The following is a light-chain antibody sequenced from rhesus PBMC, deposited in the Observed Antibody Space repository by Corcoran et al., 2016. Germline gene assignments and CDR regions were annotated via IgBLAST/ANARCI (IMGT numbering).Light chain of an antibody. CDR3: QHYYSLPGT. Sequence: DVQMTQSPSSLSASVGDRVTITCRASQGISSYLNWYQQKRGEAPRLLIYYTNLLERGVPSRFSCSGSGTEFTLTISSLQPEDFATYYCQHYYSLPGTFGHGTKVEIK. J-gene: IGKJ1*01. V-gene: IGKV1-32*05. CDR2: YTN. CDR1: QGISSY.